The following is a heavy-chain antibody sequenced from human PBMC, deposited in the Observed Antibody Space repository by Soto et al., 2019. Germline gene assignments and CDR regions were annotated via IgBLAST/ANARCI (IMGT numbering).Heavy chain of an antibody. CDR2: IYYSGST. CDR1: GGSISSGDYY. V-gene: IGHV4-30-4*01. Sequence: QVQLQESGPGLVKPSQTLSLTCTVSGGSISSGDYYWSWIRQPPGKGLEWIGYIYYSGSTYYNPSLKSRVPIPLVSSQNQFSLKLSSVTAAVTALYYRAIYCGLSVHCDYWGQGTLVTVSS. CDR3: AIYCGLSVHCDY. D-gene: IGHD2-21*01. J-gene: IGHJ4*02.